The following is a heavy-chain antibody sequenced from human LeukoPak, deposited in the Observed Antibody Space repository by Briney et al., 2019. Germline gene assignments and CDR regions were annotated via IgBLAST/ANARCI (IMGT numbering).Heavy chain of an antibody. CDR3: ARGVTPLYYYYYMDV. CDR1: GGSISSYY. Sequence: SETLSLTCTVSGGSISSYYWSWIRQPPGKGLEWIGYIYYSGSTNYNPSLKSRVTISVDTSKNQFSLKLSSVTAADTAVYYCARGVTPLYYYYYMDVWGKGTTVTVSS. V-gene: IGHV4-59*01. CDR2: IYYSGST. J-gene: IGHJ6*03. D-gene: IGHD5-18*01.